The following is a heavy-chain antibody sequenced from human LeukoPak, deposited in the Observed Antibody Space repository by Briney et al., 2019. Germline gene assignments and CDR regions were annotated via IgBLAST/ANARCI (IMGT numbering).Heavy chain of an antibody. V-gene: IGHV4-59*01. CDR3: ARGPQTVLNYFDS. J-gene: IGHJ4*02. D-gene: IGHD1-1*01. Sequence: SETLSLTCTVSGDSISHYYWNWLRQPPGKGLEWIGYMYYSGTTNYNPSLKSRVTMSVDTSKTQFSLNLNSVTAADTAVYYCARGPQTVLNYFDSWGQGSLVTVAS. CDR2: MYYSGTT. CDR1: GDSISHYY.